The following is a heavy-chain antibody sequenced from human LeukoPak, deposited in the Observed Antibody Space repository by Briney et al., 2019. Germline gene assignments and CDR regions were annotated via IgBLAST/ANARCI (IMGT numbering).Heavy chain of an antibody. Sequence: GSLRLSCAAFGFTFSTYSMTWVRQAPGKGLEWVSYISSSTSTIYYADSVKGRFTISRDNAKNSLYLQMNSLRAEDTAVYYCARDILTGSQSRYQHWGQGTLVTVSS. CDR3: ARDILTGSQSRYQH. J-gene: IGHJ1*01. CDR1: GFTFSTYS. CDR2: ISSSTSTI. V-gene: IGHV3-48*04. D-gene: IGHD3-9*01.